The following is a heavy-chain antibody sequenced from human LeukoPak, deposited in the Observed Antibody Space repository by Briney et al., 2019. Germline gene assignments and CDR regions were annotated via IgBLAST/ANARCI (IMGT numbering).Heavy chain of an antibody. J-gene: IGHJ4*02. D-gene: IGHD5-18*01. CDR1: GVPSRGYG. V-gene: IGHV3-30*03. Sequence: GGGLRLSSAPSGVPSRGYGTHWGAEALGKGLECGAVISYDGGNKSNPDSVKGRFTISRDNSKNTLYLQMSSLRAEDTAVYYCASNSAMNNYFDYWGQGTLVTVSS. CDR3: ASNSAMNNYFDY. CDR2: ISYDGGNK.